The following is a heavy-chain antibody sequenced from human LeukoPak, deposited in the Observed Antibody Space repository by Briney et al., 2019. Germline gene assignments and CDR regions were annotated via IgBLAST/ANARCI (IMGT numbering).Heavy chain of an antibody. CDR1: GFTFSSYG. CDR2: ISYDGSNK. J-gene: IGHJ2*01. D-gene: IGHD2-2*01. V-gene: IGHV3-30*03. Sequence: GGSLRLSCAASGFTFSSYGMHWVRQAPGKGLEWVAVISYDGSNKYYADSVKGRFTISRDNSKNTLYLQMNSLRAEDTAVYYCARESCSSTSCSDWYFDLWGRGTLVTVSS. CDR3: ARESCSSTSCSDWYFDL.